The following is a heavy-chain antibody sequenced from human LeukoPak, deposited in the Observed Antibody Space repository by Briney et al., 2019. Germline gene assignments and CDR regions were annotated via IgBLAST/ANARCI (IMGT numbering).Heavy chain of an antibody. CDR3: ARAGGYGLIDY. Sequence: SETLSLTCTVSGGSISSYYWSWIRQPAGKGLEWIGSIYHSGTTYSGSTYYNPSLKSRVTISLDTSKNQFSLKVGSMTAADTAVYYCARAGGYGLIDYWGQGTMVTVSS. V-gene: IGHV4-4*07. CDR1: GGSISSYY. CDR2: IYHSGTTYSGST. J-gene: IGHJ4*02. D-gene: IGHD5-18*01.